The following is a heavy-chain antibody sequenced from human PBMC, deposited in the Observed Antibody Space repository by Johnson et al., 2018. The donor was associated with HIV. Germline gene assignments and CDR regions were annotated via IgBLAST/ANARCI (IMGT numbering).Heavy chain of an antibody. J-gene: IGHJ3*02. D-gene: IGHD6-6*01. CDR2: IYSGGST. CDR1: GFTFSSYA. Sequence: EKLVESGGGVVQPGRSLRLSCAASGFTFSSYAMSWVRQAPGKGLEWVSVIYSGGSTYHADSVKGRFTISRDTSKNTVYLQMNSLRAEATAVYYCARDRTLWQLVRPGGAFDIWGQGTMVTVSS. CDR3: ARDRTLWQLVRPGGAFDI. V-gene: IGHV3-66*01.